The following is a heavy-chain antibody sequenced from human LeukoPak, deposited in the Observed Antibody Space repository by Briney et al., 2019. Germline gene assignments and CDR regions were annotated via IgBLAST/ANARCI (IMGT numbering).Heavy chain of an antibody. Sequence: ASVKVSCKASGYTSTSYGISWVRQAPGQGLEWMGWISAYNGNTNYAQKLQGGVTMTTDTSTSTAYMELRSLRSDDTAVYYCAYGSGSYYYFDYWGQGTLVTVSS. CDR3: AYGSGSYYYFDY. CDR2: ISAYNGNT. J-gene: IGHJ4*02. D-gene: IGHD3-10*01. CDR1: GYTSTSYG. V-gene: IGHV1-18*01.